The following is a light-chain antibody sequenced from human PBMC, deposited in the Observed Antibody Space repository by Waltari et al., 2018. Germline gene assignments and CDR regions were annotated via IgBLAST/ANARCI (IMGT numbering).Light chain of an antibody. V-gene: IGLV2-23*02. Sequence: QSALSQPASVSGSPGQSGTVPCTGSSSDVGDYNFVSWYRQHPGKAPELMIHDVDKRPSGVSNRFSGSKSGNTASLTISGLQAEDQADYYCCSYAGRGTFVFGTGTQVTVL. CDR2: DVD. CDR3: CSYAGRGTFV. J-gene: IGLJ1*01. CDR1: SSDVGDYNF.